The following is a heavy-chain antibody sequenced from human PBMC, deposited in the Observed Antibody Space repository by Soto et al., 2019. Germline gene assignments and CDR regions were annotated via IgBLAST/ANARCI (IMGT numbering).Heavy chain of an antibody. V-gene: IGHV1-24*01. CDR1: GYTLTELS. CDR2: FDPEDGET. Sequence: ASVKVSCKVSGYTLTELSMHWVRQAPGRGLEWMGGFDPEDGETIYAQKFQGRVTMTEDTSTDTAYMELSSLRSEDTAVYYCATLSGYSYGIPTSWGQGTLVTVSS. D-gene: IGHD5-18*01. J-gene: IGHJ5*02. CDR3: ATLSGYSYGIPTS.